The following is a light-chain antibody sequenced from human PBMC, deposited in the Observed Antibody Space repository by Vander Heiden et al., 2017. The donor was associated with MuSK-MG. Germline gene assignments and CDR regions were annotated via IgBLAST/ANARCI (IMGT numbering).Light chain of an antibody. CDR2: DVS. V-gene: IGLV2-14*01. J-gene: IGLJ1*01. CDR1: TSDVGGYDY. CDR3: SSYTSSTTLDV. Sequence: QSALTQPASASGSPVESITISCTGTTSDVGGYDYVSWYQQHPGSAPKLMIYDVSYRPSGVSKRFSGSKSGNTASLTISGLQAEDEADYYCSSYTSSTTLDVFGTRTKVTVL.